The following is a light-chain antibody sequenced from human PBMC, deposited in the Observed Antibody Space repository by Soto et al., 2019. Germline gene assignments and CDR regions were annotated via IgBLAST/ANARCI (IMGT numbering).Light chain of an antibody. CDR3: AAWDASLSCWV. Sequence: QSVLTQPPSASGTPGQRVTISCSGSSSNIGSNYVYWYRQLPGTAPQLLIYNNHQRPSGVPDRFSASKSGSSASLDVSGLRSEDGADYFCAAWDASLSCWVFGGGTKLTVL. J-gene: IGLJ3*02. V-gene: IGLV1-47*02. CDR1: SSNIGSNY. CDR2: NNH.